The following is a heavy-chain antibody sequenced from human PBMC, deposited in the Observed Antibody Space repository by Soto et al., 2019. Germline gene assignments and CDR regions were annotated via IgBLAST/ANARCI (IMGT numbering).Heavy chain of an antibody. D-gene: IGHD3-10*01. CDR1: GAANTTGGYS. J-gene: IGHJ4*02. CDR3: ARLKGTWYFDF. CDR2: MYHTGSA. Sequence: TLSLTCAVSGAANTTGGYSWSWMRQPPGNGLQWIGYMYHTGSANYNPSLKGRVTMSFDTSTNDFSLKLNSVTAADTAVYFCARLKGTWYFDFWGPGLLVTVSS. V-gene: IGHV4-30-2*01.